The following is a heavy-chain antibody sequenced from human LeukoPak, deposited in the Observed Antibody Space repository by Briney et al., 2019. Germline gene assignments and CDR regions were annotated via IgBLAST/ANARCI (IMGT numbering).Heavy chain of an antibody. CDR2: ISSSGSTI. CDR3: ARDSSSWYSFFDY. J-gene: IGHJ4*02. Sequence: GGSLRLSCVASGFTFSSYEMNWVRQAPGKGLEWVSYISSSGSTIYYADSVKGRFTISRDNAKNSLYLQMNSLRAEDTAVYYCARDSSSWYSFFDYWGQGTLVTVSS. V-gene: IGHV3-48*03. CDR1: GFTFSSYE. D-gene: IGHD6-13*01.